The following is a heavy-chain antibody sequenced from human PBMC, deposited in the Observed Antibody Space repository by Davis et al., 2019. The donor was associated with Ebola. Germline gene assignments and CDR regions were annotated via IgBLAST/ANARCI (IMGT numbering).Heavy chain of an antibody. CDR1: GFTFSSYA. V-gene: IGHV3-7*04. CDR2: IKQDGGEK. Sequence: GGSLRPSCAASGFTFSSYAMHWVRQAPGKGPEWVAIIKQDGGEKYYVDSVKGRFTISRDNSKHSLYLQMNGLRDEDTAVYYCARGQQWLAPSTWGQGTLVTVSS. CDR3: ARGQQWLAPST. J-gene: IGHJ5*02. D-gene: IGHD6-19*01.